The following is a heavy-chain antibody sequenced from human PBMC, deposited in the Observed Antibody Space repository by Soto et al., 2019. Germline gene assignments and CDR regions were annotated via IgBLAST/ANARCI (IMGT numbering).Heavy chain of an antibody. J-gene: IGHJ6*02. CDR3: AKERGYNYGYDAMDV. D-gene: IGHD5-18*01. CDR2: IRGSGGST. V-gene: IGHV3-23*01. CDR1: GFTFSSYA. Sequence: EVQLLESGGGLVQPGGSLRLSFAASGFTFSSYAMSWVRQAPGKGLEWVSGIRGSGGSTYYADSVKGRFTISRDNSKNTLYLQTNSLRAEDTAVYYCAKERGYNYGYDAMDVWGQGTTVTVSS.